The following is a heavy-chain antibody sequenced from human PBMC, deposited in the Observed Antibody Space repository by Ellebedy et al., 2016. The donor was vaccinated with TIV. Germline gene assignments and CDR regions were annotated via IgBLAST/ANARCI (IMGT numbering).Heavy chain of an antibody. J-gene: IGHJ4*02. CDR2: MNPKSGDT. Sequence: AASVKVSCKASGYTFTNFDINWVRQASGQGLEWMGWMNPKSGDTVDSPKFQSRLTMTTNTPMTTAYMDLTDLTSEDTAVYYCTTGGTKGEDNWGQGTLVTVSS. CDR3: TTGGTKGEDN. D-gene: IGHD3-10*01. V-gene: IGHV1-8*01. CDR1: GYTFTNFD.